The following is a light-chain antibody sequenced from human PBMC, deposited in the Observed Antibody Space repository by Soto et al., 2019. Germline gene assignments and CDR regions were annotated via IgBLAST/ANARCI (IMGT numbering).Light chain of an antibody. Sequence: DIQMTQSPSSLSASVGDRVTITCRASQSISTYLNWYQQKPGKAPKVLIYAASSLQSGVPSRFSGSGSGTDFTLTISSLQPEDFATDYCQQSYSTPRGMHTFGQGTKLEIK. V-gene: IGKV1-39*01. J-gene: IGKJ2*01. CDR3: QQSYSTPRGMHT. CDR2: AAS. CDR1: QSISTY.